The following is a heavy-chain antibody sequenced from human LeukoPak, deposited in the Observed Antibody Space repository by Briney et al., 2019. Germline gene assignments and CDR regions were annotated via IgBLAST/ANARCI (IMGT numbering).Heavy chain of an antibody. CDR1: GDSITIGDSY. CDR2: IYTSGST. D-gene: IGHD5-12*01. Sequence: SETLSLTCSVSGDSITIGDSYWTWIRQPAGRGLEWIGLIYTSGSTKYNHSLKSRTTMSLDTSKNQISLQLNSVTAPDTAVYYCAREYSHWAQGTLLPVSS. J-gene: IGHJ4*02. CDR3: AREYSH. V-gene: IGHV4-61*02.